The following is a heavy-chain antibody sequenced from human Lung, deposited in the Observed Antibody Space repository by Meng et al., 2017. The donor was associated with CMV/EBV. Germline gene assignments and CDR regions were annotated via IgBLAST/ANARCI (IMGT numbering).Heavy chain of an antibody. CDR1: GFSLSSTGLR. Sequence: PXLVKXXQTLTLTCTFSGFSLSSTGLRVNWIRQPPGKALEWLARIDWHDDKLYNTSLKTRLTISKDTFKNQVVLTMTDMDHVDTATYYCARTSDYYHVMDVWGQGXTVTVSS. CDR3: ARTSDYYHVMDV. CDR2: IDWHDDK. J-gene: IGHJ6*02. V-gene: IGHV2-70D*14.